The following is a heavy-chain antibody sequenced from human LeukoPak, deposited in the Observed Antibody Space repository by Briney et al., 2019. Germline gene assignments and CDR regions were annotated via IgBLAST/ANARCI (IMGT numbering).Heavy chain of an antibody. J-gene: IGHJ4*02. CDR2: TSSDLNVK. V-gene: IGHV3-30-3*01. D-gene: IGHD3-10*01. CDR3: AREGYYGSGSPPSLYFDY. CDR1: GFTFRNYV. Sequence: QPGGSLRLSCAASGFTFRNYVIHWVRQAPGKGLEWVAVTSSDLNVKLYADSVKGRFIISRDNSRSTLYLQMDSLGPEDTAIYYCAREGYYGSGSPPSLYFDYWGQGTLVTVSS.